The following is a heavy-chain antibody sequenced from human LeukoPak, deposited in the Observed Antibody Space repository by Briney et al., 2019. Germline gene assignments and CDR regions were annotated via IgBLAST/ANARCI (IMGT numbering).Heavy chain of an antibody. CDR2: IYHSGST. CDR3: ARARNWNDGVYFDY. V-gene: IGHV4-38-2*01. CDR1: GYSISSGYY. J-gene: IGHJ4*02. D-gene: IGHD1-1*01. Sequence: SETLSLTCAVSGYSISSGYYWGWIRQPPGKGLEWIGSIYHSGSTHYNPSLKSRVTMSVDTSKNQFSLNLSSVTAADTAVYYCARARNWNDGVYFDYWGQGTLVTVSS.